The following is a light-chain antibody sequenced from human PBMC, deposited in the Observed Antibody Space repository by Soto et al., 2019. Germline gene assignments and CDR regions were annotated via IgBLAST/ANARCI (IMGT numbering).Light chain of an antibody. J-gene: IGKJ5*01. CDR2: DAS. CDR3: QQRSNWTLT. Sequence: IVLTQSPATRSLSPGERATLSCRASQSVSTYVTYLAWYQQKPGQAPRLLIYDASNRPTDIPARFSGSGSGTDFTITISSLEKEDGAVYDGQQRSNWTLTFGQGTRLEIK. CDR1: QSVSTY. V-gene: IGKV3-11*01.